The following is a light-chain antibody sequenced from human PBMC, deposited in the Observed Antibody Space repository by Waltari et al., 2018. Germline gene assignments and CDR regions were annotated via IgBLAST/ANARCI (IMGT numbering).Light chain of an antibody. CDR2: KDT. J-gene: IGLJ2*01. CDR1: ALPGHY. Sequence: SYELTPLPSASVSSGQTADITCSGEALPGHYVYWYQQKSGQAPLLVIFKDTERTSGITERFSGSTSGTTVTLTISGVQAEDEAEYFCQSADDSGTYVVFGGGTRLTIL. V-gene: IGLV3-25*03. CDR3: QSADDSGTYVV.